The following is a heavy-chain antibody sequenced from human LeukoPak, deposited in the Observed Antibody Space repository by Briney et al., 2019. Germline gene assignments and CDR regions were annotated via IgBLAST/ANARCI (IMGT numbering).Heavy chain of an antibody. CDR3: ARVPVVGATENYYGMDV. V-gene: IGHV4-34*01. D-gene: IGHD1-26*01. CDR2: INHSRST. CDR1: GGSFSGYY. Sequence: SETLSLTCAVYGGSFSGYYWSWIRQPPGKGLEWIGEINHSRSTNCNPSLKSRVTISLDTSKNQFSLKLSSVTAADTAVYYCARVPVVGATENYYGMDVWGQGTTVTVSS. J-gene: IGHJ6*02.